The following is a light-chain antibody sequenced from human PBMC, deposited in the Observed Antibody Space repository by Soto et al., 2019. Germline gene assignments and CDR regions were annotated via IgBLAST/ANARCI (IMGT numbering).Light chain of an antibody. CDR3: QQYDNWPPWT. J-gene: IGKJ1*01. V-gene: IGKV3-15*01. CDR1: QSVSSN. Sequence: EVVMTQSPATLSVSPGERATLSCRASQSVSSNLAWYQQKPGQAPRLLIYGASTRATGVPVRFSGSGSGTEFTLTIGSPQSEDFAFYYCQQYDNWPPWTFGQGTKVEIK. CDR2: GAS.